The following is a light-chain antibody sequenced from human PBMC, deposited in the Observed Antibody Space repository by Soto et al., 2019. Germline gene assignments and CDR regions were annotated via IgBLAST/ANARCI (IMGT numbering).Light chain of an antibody. Sequence: EIVMTQSPATLSVSPGERATLSCRASQSVSSNLAWYQQKPGQAPRLLIYGASTRATGIPARFSGSGSGTEFTIPISSLQSEDFAVYYCQQSNNWWTFAPGAKVEIK. V-gene: IGKV3-15*01. CDR1: QSVSSN. J-gene: IGKJ1*01. CDR2: GAS. CDR3: QQSNNWWT.